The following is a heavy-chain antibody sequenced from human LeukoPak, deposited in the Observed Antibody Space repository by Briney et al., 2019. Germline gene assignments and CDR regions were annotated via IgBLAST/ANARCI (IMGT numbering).Heavy chain of an antibody. CDR1: GYTFSNYG. J-gene: IGHJ1*01. D-gene: IGHD3-16*02. CDR3: ARGLLTFGGVIGGPQALEYFQH. CDR2: SSPHNGKT. Sequence: GAPVKVSCKASGYTFSNYGISWVRQAPGQGLEWMGWSSPHNGKTNYAQKLQGRVTMTTDTSTSTAYMELRSLRSDDTAMYYCARGLLTFGGVIGGPQALEYFQHWGQGTLVTVSS. V-gene: IGHV1-18*01.